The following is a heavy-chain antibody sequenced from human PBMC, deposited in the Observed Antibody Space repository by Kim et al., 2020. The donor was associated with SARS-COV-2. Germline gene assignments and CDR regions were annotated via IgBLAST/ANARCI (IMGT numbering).Heavy chain of an antibody. J-gene: IGHJ4*02. Sequence: LKSRVTISVDTSKNQFSLKLSSVTAADTAVYYCARLPRRGLAAAGKERAYWGQGTLVTVSS. D-gene: IGHD6-13*01. CDR3: ARLPRRGLAAAGKERAY. V-gene: IGHV4-34*01.